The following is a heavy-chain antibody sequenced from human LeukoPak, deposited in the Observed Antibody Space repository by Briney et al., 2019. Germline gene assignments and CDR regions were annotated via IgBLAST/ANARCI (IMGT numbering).Heavy chain of an antibody. CDR3: AAIISRPSYGSGEIDY. V-gene: IGHV1-58*02. CDR1: GFTFTSSA. D-gene: IGHD5-18*01. Sequence: TSVKVSCKASGFTFTSSAMQWVRQARGQRLERIGWIVVGSGNTNYAQKFQERVTITRDMSTSTAYMELSSLRSEDTAVYYCAAIISRPSYGSGEIDYWGQGTLVTVSS. CDR2: IVVGSGNT. J-gene: IGHJ4*02.